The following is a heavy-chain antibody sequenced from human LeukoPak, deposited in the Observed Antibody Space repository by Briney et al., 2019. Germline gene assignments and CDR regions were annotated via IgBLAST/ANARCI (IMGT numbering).Heavy chain of an antibody. J-gene: IGHJ4*02. CDR3: AKQYSSSWHYFDY. V-gene: IGHV3-23*01. D-gene: IGHD6-13*01. CDR2: ISGSGST. Sequence: PGGSLRLSCAASGFTFSNYAMSWVRQAPGKGLEWVSAISGSGSTYYADSVKGRFTISRDNSKNTLYLQMNSLRAEDTAVYHCAKQYSSSWHYFDYWGQGTLVTVSS. CDR1: GFTFSNYA.